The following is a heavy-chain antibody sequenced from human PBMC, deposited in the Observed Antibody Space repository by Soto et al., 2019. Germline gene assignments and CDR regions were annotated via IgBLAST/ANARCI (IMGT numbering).Heavy chain of an antibody. Sequence: SETLSLTRTVSGGSVSSGSYYWSWIRQPPGKGLEWIGYIYYSGSTNYNPSLKSRVTISVDTSNNQFSLKLSSVTAADTAVYYCARDSDYWGQGTLV. CDR2: IYYSGST. J-gene: IGHJ4*02. V-gene: IGHV4-61*01. CDR3: ARDSDY. CDR1: GGSVSSGSYY.